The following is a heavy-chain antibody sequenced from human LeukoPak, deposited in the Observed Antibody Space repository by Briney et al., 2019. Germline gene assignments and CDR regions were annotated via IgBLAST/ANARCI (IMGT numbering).Heavy chain of an antibody. Sequence: ASVKVSCKASGYTFTSFYMHWVRQVSGQGLEWMGIINPSSGATTYAQKFQGRVTMTRDTSTSTVYMELSSLRSEDTAVYYCASGSVAGSYWGQGTLVTVSS. V-gene: IGHV1-46*01. CDR3: ASGSVAGSY. D-gene: IGHD6-19*01. CDR2: INPSSGAT. J-gene: IGHJ4*02. CDR1: GYTFTSFY.